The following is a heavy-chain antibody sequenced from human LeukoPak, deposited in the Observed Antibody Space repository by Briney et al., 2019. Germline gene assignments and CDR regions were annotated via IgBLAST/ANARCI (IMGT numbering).Heavy chain of an antibody. CDR1: GGSISSGDYY. V-gene: IGHV4-39*07. CDR2: INHSGST. CDR3: ARGRNYDFWSGSPNPDY. D-gene: IGHD3-3*01. J-gene: IGHJ4*02. Sequence: PSETLSLTCTVSGGSISSGDYYWSWIRQPPGKGLEWIGEINHSGSTNYNPSLKSRVTISVDTSKNQFSLKLSSVTAADTAVYYRARGRNYDFWSGSPNPDYWGQGTLVTVSS.